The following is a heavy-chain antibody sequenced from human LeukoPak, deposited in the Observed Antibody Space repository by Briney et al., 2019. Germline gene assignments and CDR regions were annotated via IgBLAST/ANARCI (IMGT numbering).Heavy chain of an antibody. D-gene: IGHD3-22*01. V-gene: IGHV1-18*01. Sequence: ASVKVSCKASGYTFTSYGISWVRQAPGQGVEWMGWISAYNGNTNYAQKLQGRVTMTTDTSTSTAYMELRSLRSDDAAVYYCARHGAYYDDSSGYFDNWGQGTLVTVSS. CDR2: ISAYNGNT. CDR3: ARHGAYYDDSSGYFDN. J-gene: IGHJ4*02. CDR1: GYTFTSYG.